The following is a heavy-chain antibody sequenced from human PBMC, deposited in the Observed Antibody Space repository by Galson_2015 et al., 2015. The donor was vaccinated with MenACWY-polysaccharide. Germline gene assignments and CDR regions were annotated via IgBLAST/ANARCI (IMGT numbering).Heavy chain of an antibody. J-gene: IGHJ6*02. V-gene: IGHV3-43*02. CDR2: INADGDYT. CDR3: AKKRYVHNSDVRYGPDA. CDR1: GFAFHDSA. Sequence: SLRLSCAASGFAFHDSAMHWVRQAPGKGLEWVSLINADGDYTDYADSVKGRFGISRDNSKNSLYLQMNSLTPEDTALYYCAKKRYVHNSDVRYGPDAWGQATTVIGSS. D-gene: IGHD3-10*02.